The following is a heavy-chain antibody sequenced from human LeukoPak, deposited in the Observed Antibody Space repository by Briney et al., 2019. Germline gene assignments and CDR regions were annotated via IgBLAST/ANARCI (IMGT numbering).Heavy chain of an antibody. V-gene: IGHV4-38-2*02. CDR2: IYHSGNT. CDR1: SDSITSYY. Sequence: PSETLSLTCTVSSDSITSYYWGWIRQPPGKGLEWIGSIYHSGNTYYNPSLKSRLTISVDTSKNQLSLKLNSVTSEDTAVYYCARALAAAGHNWFDPWGQGTLVTVSS. D-gene: IGHD6-13*01. CDR3: ARALAAAGHNWFDP. J-gene: IGHJ5*02.